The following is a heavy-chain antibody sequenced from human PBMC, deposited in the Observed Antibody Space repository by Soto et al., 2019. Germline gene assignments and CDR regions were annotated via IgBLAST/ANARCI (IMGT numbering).Heavy chain of an antibody. CDR2: ISGSGGSP. D-gene: IGHD2-8*02. V-gene: IGHV3-23*01. Sequence: VGSLRLSCAASGFSFSSYTMAWVRQAPGKGLEWVSSISGSGGSPSYADSVQGRFIISRDNPRNTVSLQMNRLRAEDTATYYCAKARCTGDTCFVPDYWGHGRLVTVSS. CDR1: GFSFSSYT. J-gene: IGHJ4*01. CDR3: AKARCTGDTCFVPDY.